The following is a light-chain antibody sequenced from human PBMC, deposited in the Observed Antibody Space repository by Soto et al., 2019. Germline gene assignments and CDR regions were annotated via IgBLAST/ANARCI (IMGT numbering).Light chain of an antibody. V-gene: IGKV3-15*01. CDR2: DTS. CDR1: QSVSIK. CDR3: WDSTIRCIT. Sequence: RTQYRNTLSVSAGESANTSCRASQSVSIKLAWYQQKPGQAPRLLIYDTSTRATGIPARFIVSGSETEFPLSIAISASVDYAVYGFWDSTIRCITFGQGTQLE. J-gene: IGKJ5*01.